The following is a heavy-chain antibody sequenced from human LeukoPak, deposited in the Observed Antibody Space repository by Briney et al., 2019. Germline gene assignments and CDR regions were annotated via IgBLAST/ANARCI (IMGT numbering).Heavy chain of an antibody. V-gene: IGHV3-64*01. CDR1: GFTFSSFT. CDR3: ARATNNYGGNSDY. Sequence: GGSLRLSRAASGFTFSSFTMQWVRQAPGKGLEYVSAISSNGGSTYYANSVKGRFTISRDNSKSSLYLQMGSLRADDMGVYYCARATNNYGGNSDYWGQGTLVTVSS. D-gene: IGHD4-23*01. CDR2: ISSNGGST. J-gene: IGHJ4*02.